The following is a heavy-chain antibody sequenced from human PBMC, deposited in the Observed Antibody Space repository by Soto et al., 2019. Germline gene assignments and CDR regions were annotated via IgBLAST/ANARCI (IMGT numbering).Heavy chain of an antibody. CDR1: GYTFTGYA. J-gene: IGHJ4*02. CDR3: AGDVWGSNAGFDY. D-gene: IGHD3-16*01. V-gene: IGHV1-18*01. Sequence: ASVKVSCKASGYTFTGYAMHWVRQAPGQGLEWMGWISAYNGNTNYAQKLQGRVTMTTDTSTSTAYMELRSLRSDDTAEYYCAGDVWGSNAGFDYGGREPLFTVPP. CDR2: ISAYNGNT.